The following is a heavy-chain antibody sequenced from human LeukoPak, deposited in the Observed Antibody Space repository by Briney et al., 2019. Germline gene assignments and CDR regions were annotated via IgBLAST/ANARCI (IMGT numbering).Heavy chain of an antibody. J-gene: IGHJ4*02. CDR3: VKDYQVGNSPAFGDY. CDR2: LIENGATT. Sequence: GGSLRLSCAASGFTFSSHAMSWVRRAPGKGLEWVSGLIENGATTYYADSVKGRFTISRDNSRNTMYLQMNSLRVEDTAVFYCVKDYQVGNSPAFGDYWGQGTLVTISS. V-gene: IGHV3-23*01. D-gene: IGHD1-26*01. CDR1: GFTFSSHA.